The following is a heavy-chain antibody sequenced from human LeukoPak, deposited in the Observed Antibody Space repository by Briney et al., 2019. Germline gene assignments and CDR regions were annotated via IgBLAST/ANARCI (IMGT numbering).Heavy chain of an antibody. J-gene: IGHJ4*02. D-gene: IGHD1-1*01. CDR1: GGSISSYY. V-gene: IGHV4-59*08. CDR2: IYYSGST. Sequence: SETLSLTCTVSGGSISSYYWSWIRQPPGKGLEWIGYIYYSGSTNYNPSLKSRVTISVDTSKNQFSLKLSSVTAADTAVYYCARIAQLTHDYWGQGTLVTVSS. CDR3: ARIAQLTHDY.